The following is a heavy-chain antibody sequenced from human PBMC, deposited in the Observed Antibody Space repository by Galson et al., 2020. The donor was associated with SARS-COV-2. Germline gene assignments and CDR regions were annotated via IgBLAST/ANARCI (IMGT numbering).Heavy chain of an antibody. D-gene: IGHD1-26*01. J-gene: IGHJ4*02. CDR3: TRDFWLSGSSGDS. CDR1: GFTFSSYW. CDR2: ISDDGRET. Sequence: QAGGSLRLSCAASGFTFSSYWMHWVRQPPGKRPVWVSRISDDGRETDYANSVKGRFTISRDNAKNTLHLQMNSLRVEDTAVYYCTRDFWLSGSSGDSWGQGTLVTVSS. V-gene: IGHV3-74*01.